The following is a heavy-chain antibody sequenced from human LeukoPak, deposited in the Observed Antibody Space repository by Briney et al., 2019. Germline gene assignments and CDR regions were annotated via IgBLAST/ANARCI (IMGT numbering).Heavy chain of an antibody. CDR2: IQSDGSNK. CDR1: GFTFSTYG. D-gene: IGHD6-13*01. J-gene: IGHJ4*02. Sequence: GGSLRLSCAASGFTFSTYGMHWVRQAPGKGLEWVAFIQSDGSNKYYADSVKGRFTISRDNSKNTLYLQMNSLRAEDTAVYYCAKTGTPWYYFDYWGQGTLVTVSS. CDR3: AKTGTPWYYFDY. V-gene: IGHV3-30*02.